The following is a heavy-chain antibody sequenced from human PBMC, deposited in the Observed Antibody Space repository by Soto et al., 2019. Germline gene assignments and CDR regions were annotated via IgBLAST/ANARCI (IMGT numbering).Heavy chain of an antibody. CDR1: GGSFSGYY. Sequence: SETLSLTCAVYGGSFSGYYWSWIRQPPGKGLEWIGEINHSGSTNYNPSLKSRVTISVDTSKNQFSLKLSSVTAADTAVYYCARAPYCSGGSCYWGAPRRRGTFFDYWGQGTLVTVSS. J-gene: IGHJ4*02. CDR3: ARAPYCSGGSCYWGAPRRRGTFFDY. V-gene: IGHV4-34*01. CDR2: INHSGST. D-gene: IGHD2-15*01.